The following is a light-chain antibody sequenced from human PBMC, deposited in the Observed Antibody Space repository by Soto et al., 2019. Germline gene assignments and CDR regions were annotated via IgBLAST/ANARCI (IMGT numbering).Light chain of an antibody. CDR2: DAS. CDR1: QSVSNY. J-gene: IGKJ5*01. CDR3: QQRSNWPTIT. Sequence: EIVLTQSPATLSLSPGERATLSCMASQSVSNYLAWYQLKPGQAPRLLIYDASNRATGIPARFSGSGSGTDFTLTISSLEPEDFAVYYCQQRSNWPTITFGQGTRLEIK. V-gene: IGKV3-11*01.